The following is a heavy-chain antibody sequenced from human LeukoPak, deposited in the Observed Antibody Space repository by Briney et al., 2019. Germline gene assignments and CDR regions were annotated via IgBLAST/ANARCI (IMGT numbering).Heavy chain of an antibody. CDR1: GFTSSNYW. J-gene: IGHJ4*02. D-gene: IGHD3-10*01. CDR2: IQQDGSEK. V-gene: IGHV3-7*01. CDR3: AREAVPRKVWFAESLPTREFDH. Sequence: PGGSLRLSCVASGFTSSNYWMSWVRQAPGKGLEWVANIQQDGSEKYYVDSVKGRFTISRDNAKNSLYLQMNSLRAEDTAVYYCAREAVPRKVWFAESLPTREFDHWGQGTQVTVSS.